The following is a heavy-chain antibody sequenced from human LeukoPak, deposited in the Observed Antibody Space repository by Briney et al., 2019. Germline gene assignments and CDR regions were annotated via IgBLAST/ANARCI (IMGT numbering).Heavy chain of an antibody. CDR2: INSDGSFT. D-gene: IGHD3-22*01. J-gene: IGHJ4*02. CDR3: ARDPNYDSSGYPFDY. CDR1: GFTFSRYW. Sequence: GGSLRLSCAASGFTFSRYWMHWVRQAPGKGLVWVSRINSDGSFTIYADSVEGRFTISRDNAKNTLYLQMNSLRADDTAVYYCARDPNYDSSGYPFDYWGQGTLVTVSS. V-gene: IGHV3-74*01.